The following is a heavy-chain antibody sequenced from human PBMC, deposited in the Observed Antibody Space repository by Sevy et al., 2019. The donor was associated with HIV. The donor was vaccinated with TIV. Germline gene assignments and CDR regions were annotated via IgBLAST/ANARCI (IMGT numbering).Heavy chain of an antibody. V-gene: IGHV3-48*03. J-gene: IGHJ4*02. D-gene: IGHD4-17*01. CDR3: ARDLPPSATTVPHFDY. CDR2: ISNSVSTI. CDR1: GFTFSSYE. Sequence: GGSLRLSCTASGFTFSSYEMNWVRQAPGKGLEWVSYISNSVSTIHYSDSVKGRFTISRDNAKNSPYLQMNSLRAEDTAVYYCARDLPPSATTVPHFDYWGRGTLVTVSS.